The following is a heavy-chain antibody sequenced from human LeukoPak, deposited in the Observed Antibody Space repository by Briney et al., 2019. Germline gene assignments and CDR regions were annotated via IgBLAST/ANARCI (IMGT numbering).Heavy chain of an antibody. V-gene: IGHV3-48*04. CDR3: ARAARWPPFDY. CDR2: ISSSSSTI. CDR1: GFTFSSYS. D-gene: IGHD5-24*01. J-gene: IGHJ4*02. Sequence: PGGSLRLSCAASGFTFSSYSMNWVRQAPGKGLEWVSYISSSSSTIYYADSVKGRFTISRDNAKNSLYLQMNSLRAEDTAVYYCARAARWPPFDYWGQGTLVTVSS.